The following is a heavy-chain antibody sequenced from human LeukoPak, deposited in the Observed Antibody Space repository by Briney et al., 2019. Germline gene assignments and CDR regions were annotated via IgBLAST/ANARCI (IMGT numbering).Heavy chain of an antibody. CDR2: MNPNSGNT. Sequence: ASVKVSCKASGYTFTSYDINWVRQAPGQGLEWMGWMNPNSGNTGYAQKFQGRVTMTRNTSISTAYMELSSLRSEDTAVYYCARRTARYSGSYTLGYWGQGTLVTGSS. V-gene: IGHV1-8*01. CDR1: GYTFTSYD. D-gene: IGHD1-26*01. CDR3: ARRTARYSGSYTLGY. J-gene: IGHJ4*02.